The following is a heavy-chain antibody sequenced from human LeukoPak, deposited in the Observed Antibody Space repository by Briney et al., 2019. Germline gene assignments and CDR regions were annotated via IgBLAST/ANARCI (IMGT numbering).Heavy chain of an antibody. CDR2: IIPILGIA. CDR3: ARGGVVPAAMGGGWFDP. D-gene: IGHD2-2*01. J-gene: IGHJ5*02. CDR1: GGTFSSYA. V-gene: IGHV1-69*04. Sequence: SVKVSCKASGGTFSSYAISWVRQAPGQGLEWMGRIIPILGIANYAQKFQGRVTITADKSTSTAYMELSSLRSEDTAVYYCARGGVVPAAMGGGWFDPWGQGTLVTVSS.